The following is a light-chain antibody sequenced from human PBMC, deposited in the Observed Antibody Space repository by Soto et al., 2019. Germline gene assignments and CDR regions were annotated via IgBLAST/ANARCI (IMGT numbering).Light chain of an antibody. CDR3: SSYTSSSTVL. J-gene: IGLJ2*01. V-gene: IGLV2-14*01. CDR1: SSDVGGYNY. CDR2: DVN. Sequence: QPVLTQPASVSGSPGQSITICCTGTSSDVGGYNYVSWHQQHPGKAPKLMIYDVNNRPSGVSNRFSGTKSGNTASLTISGLQAEDEADYYCSSYTSSSTVLFGVGTKLTVL.